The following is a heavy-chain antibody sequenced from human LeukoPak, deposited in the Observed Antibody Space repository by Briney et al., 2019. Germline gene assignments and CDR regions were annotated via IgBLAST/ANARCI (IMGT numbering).Heavy chain of an antibody. V-gene: IGHV1-2*02. J-gene: IGHJ5*02. D-gene: IGHD3-3*01. CDR2: INTKSGRT. Sequence: ASVRVSCKTSGYSFTAYYIHWVRQAPGQGLEWRGWINTKSGRTSSARKFQGRVTMTRDPSITTVYMEMAWLTSDDTAIYFCARADFIDAGPYLIGPWGQGTLVTVSS. CDR3: ARADFIDAGPYLIGP. CDR1: GYSFTAYY.